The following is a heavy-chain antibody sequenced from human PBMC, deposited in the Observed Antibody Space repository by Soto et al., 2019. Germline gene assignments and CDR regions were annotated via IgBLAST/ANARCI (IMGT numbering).Heavy chain of an antibody. CDR2: ISGSGGRT. CDR3: AKGGYYSLFDI. CDR1: GFPFSSYA. Sequence: VSLRLSCVASGFPFSSYAMSWVRQTPGKGLEWVSGISGSGGRTYYADSVKGRFTISRDNSNNTLSLQMHILRVEDTAVYFCAKGGYYSLFDIWGQGTMVTVSS. V-gene: IGHV3-23*01. J-gene: IGHJ3*02. D-gene: IGHD3-16*01.